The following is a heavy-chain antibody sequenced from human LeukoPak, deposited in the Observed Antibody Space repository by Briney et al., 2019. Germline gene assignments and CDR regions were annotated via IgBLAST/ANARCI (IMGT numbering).Heavy chain of an antibody. CDR3: AKDLPPIAFHALYLDY. CDR2: ISGSGGST. J-gene: IGHJ4*02. V-gene: IGHV3-23*01. D-gene: IGHD3-3*02. Sequence: QPGGSLRLSCAASGFTFSSYAMSWVRQAPGKGLEWVSAISGSGGSTYYADSVKGRFTISRDNSKNTLYLQMNSLRAEDTAVYYCAKDLPPIAFHALYLDYWGQGTLVTVSS. CDR1: GFTFSSYA.